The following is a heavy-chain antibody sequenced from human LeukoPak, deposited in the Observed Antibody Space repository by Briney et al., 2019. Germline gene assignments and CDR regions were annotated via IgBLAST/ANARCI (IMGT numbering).Heavy chain of an antibody. CDR2: ISGSGGST. Sequence: GGSLRPSCAASGFTFSSYAMSWVRQAPGKGLEWVSAISGSGGSTYYADSVKGRFTISRDNAKNTLYLQMNSLRAEDTAVYYCARDPGGYYDSSGYYYSNWFDPWGQGTLVTVSS. CDR3: ARDPGGYYDSSGYYYSNWFDP. V-gene: IGHV3-23*01. CDR1: GFTFSSYA. D-gene: IGHD3-22*01. J-gene: IGHJ5*02.